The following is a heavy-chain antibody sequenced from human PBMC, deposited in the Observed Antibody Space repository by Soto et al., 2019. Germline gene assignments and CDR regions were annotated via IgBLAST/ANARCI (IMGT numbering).Heavy chain of an antibody. D-gene: IGHD5-18*01. Sequence: SVKVSCKASGGTFSSYAISWVRQAPGQGLEWMGGIIPIFGTANYAQKFQGRVTITADGSTSTAYMELSSLRSEDTAVYYCARGNTAMVTLDYWGQGTLVTVSS. CDR1: GGTFSSYA. J-gene: IGHJ4*02. V-gene: IGHV1-69*13. CDR3: ARGNTAMVTLDY. CDR2: IIPIFGTA.